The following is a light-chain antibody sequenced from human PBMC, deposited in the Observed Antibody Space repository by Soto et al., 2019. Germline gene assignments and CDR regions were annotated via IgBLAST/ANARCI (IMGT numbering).Light chain of an antibody. Sequence: QSALTQPASVSGSLGQSITISCTGTSSDVGGYNLVSWYQQHPGKAPKLMIYEVSYRPSGVSNRFSGSKSGNTASLTISGLQAEDEADYYCSSYTSSSTLVVFGGGTKVTVL. CDR2: EVS. CDR3: SSYTSSSTLVV. J-gene: IGLJ2*01. CDR1: SSDVGGYNL. V-gene: IGLV2-14*01.